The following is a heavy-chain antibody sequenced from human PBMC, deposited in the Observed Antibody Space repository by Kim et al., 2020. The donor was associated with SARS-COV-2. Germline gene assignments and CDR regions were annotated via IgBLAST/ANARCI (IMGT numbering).Heavy chain of an antibody. CDR1: GYTFTSYG. J-gene: IGHJ6*02. CDR2: ISAYNGNT. CDR3: ARRDSSSWYDYYYYGMDV. D-gene: IGHD6-13*01. Sequence: ASVKVSCKASGYTFTSYGISWVRQAPGQGLEWMGWISAYNGNTNYAQKLQGRVTMTTDTSTSTAYMELRSLRSDDTAVYYCARRDSSSWYDYYYYGMDVWGQGTTVTVSS. V-gene: IGHV1-18*01.